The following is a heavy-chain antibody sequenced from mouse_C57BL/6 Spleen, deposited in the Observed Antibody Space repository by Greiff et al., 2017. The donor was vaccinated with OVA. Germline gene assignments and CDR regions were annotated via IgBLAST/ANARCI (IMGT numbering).Heavy chain of an antibody. CDR3: ARKRGGYFDY. CDR2: IDPSDSYT. Sequence: VKLQQPGAELVMPGASVKLSCKASGYTFTSYWMHWVKQRPGQGLEWIGEIDPSDSYTNYNQKFKGKSTLTVDKSSSTAYMQLSRLTSEGSAVYYSARKRGGYFDYWGQGTTLTVSS. CDR1: GYTFTSYW. V-gene: IGHV1-69*01. J-gene: IGHJ2*01.